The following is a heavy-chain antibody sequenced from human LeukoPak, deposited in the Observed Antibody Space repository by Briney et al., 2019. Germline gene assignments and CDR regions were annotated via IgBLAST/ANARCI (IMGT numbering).Heavy chain of an antibody. CDR2: IIPILGIA. J-gene: IGHJ4*02. V-gene: IGHV1-69*04. CDR3: ATGPYSGSYGGGY. D-gene: IGHD1-26*01. Sequence: SVKVSCKASGGTFSSHAISWVRQAPGQGLEWMGRIIPILGIANYAQKFQGRVTMTEDTSTDTAYMELSSLRSEDTAVYYCATGPYSGSYGGGYWGQGTLVTVSS. CDR1: GGTFSSHA.